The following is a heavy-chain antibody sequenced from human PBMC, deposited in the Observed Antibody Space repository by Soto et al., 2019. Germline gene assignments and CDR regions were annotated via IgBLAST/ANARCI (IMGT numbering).Heavy chain of an antibody. V-gene: IGHV3-15*01. J-gene: IGHJ4*02. Sequence: EVQLVESGGGLVKPGGSLRLSCAASGFTFSNAWMSWVRQAPGKGLEWVGRIKSKTDGGTTDYAAPVKGRFTISRDVTKNTLYLQMNSLKTEDTAVYYCTANPTYYDILTGYSMVDYWGQGTLVTVSS. CDR1: GFTFSNAW. D-gene: IGHD3-9*01. CDR3: TANPTYYDILTGYSMVDY. CDR2: IKSKTDGGTT.